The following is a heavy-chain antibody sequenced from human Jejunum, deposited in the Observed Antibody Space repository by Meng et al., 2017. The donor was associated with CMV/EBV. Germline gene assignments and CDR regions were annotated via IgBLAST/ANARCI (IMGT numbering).Heavy chain of an antibody. V-gene: IGHV3-30*02. J-gene: IGHJ4*02. CDR3: AKQGDPSAYFFDF. CDR2: IRYDLATK. D-gene: IGHD3-10*01. CDR1: GFSFSSFG. Sequence: SGFSFSSFGMLWVRQAPGKGLEWVAYIRYDLATKYYVDSVKGRFTISRDNSRNSVSLQMNSLRDDDTAIYYCAKQGDPSAYFFDFWGEGTMVTVSS.